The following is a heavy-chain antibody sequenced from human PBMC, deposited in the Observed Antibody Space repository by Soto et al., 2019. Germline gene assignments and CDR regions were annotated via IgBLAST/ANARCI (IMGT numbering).Heavy chain of an antibody. J-gene: IGHJ6*02. V-gene: IGHV3-21*01. D-gene: IGHD1-26*01. CDR1: GFTFSSYS. Sequence: VGSLRISCAASGFTFSSYSMNWVRQAPGKGLEWVSSIISSSSYIYYAGSVKVRFTISKENANNSLYLQMNSRRAEDTAVYYCAREIGEGYSGSEYYYSYYGMDVWGQGTRVTVSS. CDR3: AREIGEGYSGSEYYYSYYGMDV. CDR2: IISSSSYI.